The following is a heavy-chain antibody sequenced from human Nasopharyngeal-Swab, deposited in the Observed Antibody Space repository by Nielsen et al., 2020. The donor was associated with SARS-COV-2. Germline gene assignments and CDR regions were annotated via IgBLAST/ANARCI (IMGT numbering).Heavy chain of an antibody. Sequence: SETLSLTYTVSGGPSSSSSYYWDWIRRPPGKGLEWIGRIYYSGSTYYNPSLKSRVTISVDTSKNQFSLKLSSLTAADTAVYYFARQRLDVGDYFIDYYYYMDVWGKGTTVTVSS. CDR1: GGPSSSSSYY. CDR2: IYYSGST. D-gene: IGHD3-22*01. V-gene: IGHV4-39*01. CDR3: ARQRLDVGDYFIDYYYYMDV. J-gene: IGHJ6*03.